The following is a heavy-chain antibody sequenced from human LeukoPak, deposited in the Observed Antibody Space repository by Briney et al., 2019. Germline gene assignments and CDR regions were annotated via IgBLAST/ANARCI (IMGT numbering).Heavy chain of an antibody. CDR1: GGSISSGGYY. CDR2: IYHSGST. V-gene: IGHV4-30-2*01. Sequence: SETLSLTCTVSGGSISSGGYYWSWIRQPPGKGLEWIGYIYHSGSTYYNPSLKSRGTISVDTSKNQFSLKLSSVTAADTAVYYCARHNFQQLAYYFDYWGQGTLVTVSS. D-gene: IGHD6-13*01. J-gene: IGHJ4*02. CDR3: ARHNFQQLAYYFDY.